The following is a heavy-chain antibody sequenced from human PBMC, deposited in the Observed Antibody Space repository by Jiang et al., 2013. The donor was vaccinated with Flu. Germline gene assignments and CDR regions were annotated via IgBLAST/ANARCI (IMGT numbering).Heavy chain of an antibody. CDR3: ASPNSTTYYDILTGYTEDDAFDI. D-gene: IGHD3-9*01. V-gene: IGHV1-69*01. Sequence: QLVESGAEVKSPGSSVKVSCKASGGTFSSYAISWVRQAPGQGLEWMGGIIPIFGTANYAQKFQGRVTITADESTGTAYMELSSLRSEDTAVYYCASPNSTTYYDILTGYTEDDAFDIWGQGTMVTVSS. CDR1: GGTFSSYA. J-gene: IGHJ3*02. CDR2: IIPIFGTA.